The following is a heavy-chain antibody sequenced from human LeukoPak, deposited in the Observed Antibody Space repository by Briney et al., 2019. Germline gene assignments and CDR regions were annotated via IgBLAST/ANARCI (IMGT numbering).Heavy chain of an antibody. V-gene: IGHV3-23*01. Sequence: GGSLRLSCAASGFTFSSSAMSWVRPAPGKGLEWVSTISGSGDRTYYADSVKGRFTISRDNSKNTLFLHMNSLRAEDTAVYSCAKGYYGSGSYGWFDYWGQGTLVTVSS. CDR1: GFTFSSSA. CDR2: ISGSGDRT. D-gene: IGHD3-10*01. CDR3: AKGYYGSGSYGWFDY. J-gene: IGHJ4*02.